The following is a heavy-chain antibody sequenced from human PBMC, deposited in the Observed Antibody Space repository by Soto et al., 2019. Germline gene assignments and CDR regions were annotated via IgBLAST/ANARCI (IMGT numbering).Heavy chain of an antibody. Sequence: EVQLLESGGDLVQPGGPLRLSCAASGFNVGAFAVNWVRQAPGKGLEWVSGISVSDAFIYYADSVRGRFSISRDASENLLYLQMNSLRVDDTALYYCTRETVAGITGLDYWGPGTLVTVSS. J-gene: IGHJ4*02. CDR2: ISVSDAFI. D-gene: IGHD1-20*01. V-gene: IGHV3-23*01. CDR1: GFNVGAFA. CDR3: TRETVAGITGLDY.